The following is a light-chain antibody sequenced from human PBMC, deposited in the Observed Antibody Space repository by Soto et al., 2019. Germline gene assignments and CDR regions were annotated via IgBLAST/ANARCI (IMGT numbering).Light chain of an antibody. CDR2: DEF. CDR1: QSVSSSF. Sequence: IVLTQSPGTLSLSPGERATLSCRASQSVSSSFLAWYQHKPGQAPRLLIYDEFTRATGIPDRFSGSGSGTDFTLTISRLEPEDFAVYYCQQYGSSVTWTFGQGTKVEI. J-gene: IGKJ1*01. V-gene: IGKV3-20*01. CDR3: QQYGSSVTWT.